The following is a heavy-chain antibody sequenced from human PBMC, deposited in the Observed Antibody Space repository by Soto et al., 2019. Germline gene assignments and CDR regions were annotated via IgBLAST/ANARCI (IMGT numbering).Heavy chain of an antibody. Sequence: QVQLVESGGGVVQPGRSLRLSCAASGFTFSSYGMHWVRQAPGKGLEWVAVISYDGSNKYYADSVKGRFTISRDKSKNTLYLQMNSLRAEDTAVYYCAKGLEAAAGTPAYFDYWGQGTLVTVSS. CDR2: ISYDGSNK. V-gene: IGHV3-30*18. J-gene: IGHJ4*02. CDR1: GFTFSSYG. D-gene: IGHD6-13*01. CDR3: AKGLEAAAGTPAYFDY.